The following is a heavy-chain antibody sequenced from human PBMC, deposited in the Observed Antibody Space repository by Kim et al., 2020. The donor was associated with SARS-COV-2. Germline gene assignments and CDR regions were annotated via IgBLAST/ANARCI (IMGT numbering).Heavy chain of an antibody. CDR2: INHSGST. Sequence: SETLSLTCAVYGGSFSGYYWSWIRQPPGKGLEWIGEINHSGSTNYNPSLKRRVTISVDTSKNQFSLKLSSVTAADTAVYYCARALWFGESYYYYYYGMDVWGQGTTVTVSS. CDR3: ARALWFGESYYYYYYGMDV. J-gene: IGHJ6*02. V-gene: IGHV4-34*01. D-gene: IGHD3-10*01. CDR1: GGSFSGYY.